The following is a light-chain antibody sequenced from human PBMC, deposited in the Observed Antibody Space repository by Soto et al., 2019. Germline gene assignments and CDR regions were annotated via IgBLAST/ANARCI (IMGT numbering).Light chain of an antibody. CDR3: CSYAGSGTWV. CDR1: SSDVGSYNL. Sequence: QSALTQPASVSGSPGQSITISCTGTSSDVGSYNLVSWCQQHPGKAPKLMIYEGSKRSSGVSNRFSGSKSGNTASLTISGLQAEDEADYYCCSYAGSGTWVFGGGTKLTVL. V-gene: IGLV2-23*01. J-gene: IGLJ3*02. CDR2: EGS.